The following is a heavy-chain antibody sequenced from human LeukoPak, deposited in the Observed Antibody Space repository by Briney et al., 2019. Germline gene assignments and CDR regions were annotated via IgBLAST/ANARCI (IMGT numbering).Heavy chain of an antibody. J-gene: IGHJ4*02. D-gene: IGHD5-12*01. Sequence: SETLSLTCTVSGGSISSGDYYWSWIRQPPGKGLEWIGYIYYSGSTYYNPSLKSRVTISVDTSKNQLSLKLSSVTAADTAVYYCARIRATDYYYFDYWGQGTLVTVSS. V-gene: IGHV4-30-4*01. CDR1: GGSISSGDYY. CDR2: IYYSGST. CDR3: ARIRATDYYYFDY.